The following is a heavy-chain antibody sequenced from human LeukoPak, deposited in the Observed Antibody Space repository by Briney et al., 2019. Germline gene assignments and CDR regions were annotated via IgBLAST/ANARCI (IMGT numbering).Heavy chain of an antibody. J-gene: IGHJ4*02. CDR2: IWYDGSNR. CDR1: GFTFSSYG. V-gene: IGHV3-33*01. CDR3: ARERGGSSGWPPTRLFDY. D-gene: IGHD6-19*01. Sequence: PGGSLRLSCAASGFTFSSYGMHWVRQAPGKGLEWVAVIWYDGSNRYYADSVKGRFTISRDNSKNTLYLQMNSLRAEDTAVYYCARERGGSSGWPPTRLFDYWGQGTLVTVSS.